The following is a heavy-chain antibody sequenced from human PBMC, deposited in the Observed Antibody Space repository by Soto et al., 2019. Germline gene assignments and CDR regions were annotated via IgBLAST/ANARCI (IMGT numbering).Heavy chain of an antibody. CDR3: EHLLGYKPWAADGFDG. Sequence: GGSLRLSCEASGFIFTNYGMHWVRQAPGKGLEWVAVVSYDGSKEYYADSVKGRFTISRDNSKNMVYLQMSSLRVEDTAVYFCEHLLGYKPWAADGFDGWGQGTMVTVSS. CDR2: VSYDGSKE. V-gene: IGHV3-30*03. J-gene: IGHJ3*01. D-gene: IGHD5-18*01. CDR1: GFIFTNYG.